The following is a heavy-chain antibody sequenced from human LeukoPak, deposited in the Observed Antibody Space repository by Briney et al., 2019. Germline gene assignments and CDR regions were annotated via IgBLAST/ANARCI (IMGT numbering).Heavy chain of an antibody. CDR2: TYYRSKWYY. CDR1: GDSVSSSSAA. Sequence: SQTLSLTCAISGDSVSSSSAAWNWIRQSPSRGLEWRGRTYYRSKWYYDYGPSVKRRIIINPDTSKNQISLQLTAVTHEDTAVYYCAGGTANRGCDQWGKGTLVTVSS. CDR3: AGGTANRGCDQ. J-gene: IGHJ5*02. V-gene: IGHV6-1*01. D-gene: IGHD2-21*02.